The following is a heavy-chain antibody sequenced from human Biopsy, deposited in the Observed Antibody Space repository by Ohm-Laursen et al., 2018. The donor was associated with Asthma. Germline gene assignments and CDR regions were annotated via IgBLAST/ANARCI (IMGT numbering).Heavy chain of an antibody. CDR2: IMTVFGTT. CDR1: GGTFSNFA. J-gene: IGHJ6*02. D-gene: IGHD6-19*01. V-gene: IGHV1-69*13. CDR3: AGCQVGYSSGWCLLLKKIYYSGMDV. Sequence: GASVKVSCKAPGGTFSNFAITWVRQAPGQGLEWLGGIMTVFGTTNHAQKFQGRVTITSDESTSTAYMEVTSLRSEDTAIYYCAGCQVGYSSGWCLLLKKIYYSGMDVWGQGTAVTVSS.